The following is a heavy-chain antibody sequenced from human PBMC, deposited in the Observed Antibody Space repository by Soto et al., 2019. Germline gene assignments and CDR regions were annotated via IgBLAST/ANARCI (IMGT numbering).Heavy chain of an antibody. J-gene: IGHJ4*02. D-gene: IGHD3-10*01. CDR2: IYTSGST. CDR3: ARDPMVRGAKPNIFDY. Sequence: LSLTCTVSGGSISSYYWSWIRQPAGKGLEWIGRIYTSGSTNYNPSLKSRVTMSVDTSKNQFSLKLSSVTAADTAVYYCARDPMVRGAKPNIFDYWGQGTLVTVSS. CDR1: GGSISSYY. V-gene: IGHV4-4*07.